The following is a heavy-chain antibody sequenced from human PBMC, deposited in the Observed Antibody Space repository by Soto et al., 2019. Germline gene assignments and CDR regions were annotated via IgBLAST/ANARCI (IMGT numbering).Heavy chain of an antibody. J-gene: IGHJ5*02. D-gene: IGHD6-6*01. CDR2: FDPEDGET. CDR1: GYTLTELS. V-gene: IGHV1-24*01. Sequence: ASVKVSCKVSGYTLTELSMHWVRQAPGKGLEWMGGFDPEDGETIYAQKFQGRVTMTEDTSTDTAYMELSSLRSEDTAVYYCATAVPELGQLVLYWFDPWGQGTLVTVYS. CDR3: ATAVPELGQLVLYWFDP.